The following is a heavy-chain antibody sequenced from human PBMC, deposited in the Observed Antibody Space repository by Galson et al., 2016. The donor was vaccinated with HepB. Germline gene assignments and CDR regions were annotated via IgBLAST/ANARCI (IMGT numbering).Heavy chain of an antibody. D-gene: IGHD2-2*01. CDR3: ARKEQYPPHHFDS. CDR1: GASISNSNYY. J-gene: IGHJ4*02. CDR2: IYYGGTT. V-gene: IGHV4-39*07. Sequence: SETLSLTCTVSGASISNSNYYWAWIRQPPGGGLEWIASIYYGGTTYYNPSLKSRVSITADTSKDRFSLKLNSVTAADTAVYYCARKEQYPPHHFDSWGRGLLLTVSS.